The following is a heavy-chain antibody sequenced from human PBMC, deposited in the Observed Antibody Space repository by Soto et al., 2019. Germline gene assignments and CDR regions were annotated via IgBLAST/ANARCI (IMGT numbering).Heavy chain of an antibody. CDR2: IYPGDSDT. Sequence: PGESLKISCKGSGYSFTSYWIGWVRQMPGKGLEWMGIIYPGDSDTRYSPSFQGQVTISADKSISTAYLQWSSLKASDTAMYYCARDSAPIYSSSWWTFYYYGMDVWGQGTTVTVSS. CDR3: ARDSAPIYSSSWWTFYYYGMDV. V-gene: IGHV5-51*01. CDR1: GYSFTSYW. D-gene: IGHD6-13*01. J-gene: IGHJ6*02.